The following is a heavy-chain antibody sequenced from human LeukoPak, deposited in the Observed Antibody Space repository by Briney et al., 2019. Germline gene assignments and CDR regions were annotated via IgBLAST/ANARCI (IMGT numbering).Heavy chain of an antibody. CDR3: AREPNDLPPDSSSWSISIGYFDL. V-gene: IGHV4-34*01. CDR1: GGSFSGYH. Sequence: SETLSLTCAVYGGSFSGYHWSWIRQPPGKGLEWVGEINHRGSTNYNPSPKSRVTISVDTSKNQFSLKLSSVTAADTAVYYCAREPNDLPPDSSSWSISIGYFDLWGRGTLVTVSS. J-gene: IGHJ2*01. D-gene: IGHD6-13*01. CDR2: INHRGST.